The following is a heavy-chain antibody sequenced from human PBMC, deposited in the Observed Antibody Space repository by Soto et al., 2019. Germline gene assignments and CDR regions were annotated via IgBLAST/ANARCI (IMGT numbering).Heavy chain of an antibody. CDR1: GRTFSSYA. Sequence: SVKVSCEASGRTFSSYAISWVRQAPGQGLEWMGGIIPIFGTANYAQKFQGRVTITADESTSTAYMELSSLSSEDTAVYYCARTSHYSSSSNYFDYWGQGTLATVSS. V-gene: IGHV1-69*13. CDR3: ARTSHYSSSSNYFDY. CDR2: IIPIFGTA. D-gene: IGHD6-6*01. J-gene: IGHJ4*02.